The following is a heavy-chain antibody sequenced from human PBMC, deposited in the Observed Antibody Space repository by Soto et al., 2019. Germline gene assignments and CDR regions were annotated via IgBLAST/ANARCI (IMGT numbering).Heavy chain of an antibody. CDR3: ARLTPGYISGWFIDY. V-gene: IGHV4-30-4*01. D-gene: IGHD6-19*01. Sequence: QVQLQESGPGLVKPSQTLSLTCTVSGGSISSGDYYWSWIRQPPEKGLEWIGYIYYSGSTYYNPSIKSRVTISVDTSKNQSSLKLGSVTAADTAAYYCARLTPGYISGWFIDYWGQGTLVTVSS. J-gene: IGHJ4*02. CDR1: GGSISSGDYY. CDR2: IYYSGST.